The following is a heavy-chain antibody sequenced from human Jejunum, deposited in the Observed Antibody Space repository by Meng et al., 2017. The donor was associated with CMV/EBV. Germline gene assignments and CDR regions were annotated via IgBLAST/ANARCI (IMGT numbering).Heavy chain of an antibody. D-gene: IGHD6-19*01. CDR1: GFSFRDYG. CDR2: IRYDGSQSNK. V-gene: IGHV3-30*02. Sequence: VHLVGSVGAVGQPGGSLRSSCAASGFSFRDYGMHWVRQAPGKGLEWVAFIRYDGSQSNKYYVDSVKGRFTISRDSSKNTLYLQMNSLRPEDSAVYYCAQDHGEAQWLGTIGSWGQGTLVTVSS. J-gene: IGHJ4*02. CDR3: AQDHGEAQWLGTIGS.